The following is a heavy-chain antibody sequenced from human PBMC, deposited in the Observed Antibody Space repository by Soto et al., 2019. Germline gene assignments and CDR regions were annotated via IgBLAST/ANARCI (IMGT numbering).Heavy chain of an antibody. D-gene: IGHD1-26*01. CDR3: XRPSGSYLYYFDY. CDR1: GGSISSVYYY. J-gene: IGHJ4*02. CDR2: IYYRGGT. V-gene: IGHV4-39*01. Sequence: QLQLQESGPGLVKPSETLSLTCTVSGGSISSVYYYWGWIGQPPGKGLEWIGRIYYRGGTYYSPSLKSRVTMSVDTXXXXXXLKLXSXTAAXXXXXXCXRPSGSYLYYFDYWGQGTLVTVSS.